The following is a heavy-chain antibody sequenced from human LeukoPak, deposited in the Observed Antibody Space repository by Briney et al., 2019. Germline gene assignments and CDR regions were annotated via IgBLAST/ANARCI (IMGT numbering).Heavy chain of an antibody. Sequence: SQTLSLTCTVSGGSISSGSYYWSWIRQPAGKGLEWIGRIYTSGSTNYNPSLKSRVTISVDTSKNQFSLKLSSVTAADTAVYYCARESGMDFWSGSFGFDYWGQGTLVTVSS. V-gene: IGHV4-61*02. CDR1: GGSISSGSYY. J-gene: IGHJ4*02. D-gene: IGHD3-3*01. CDR2: IYTSGST. CDR3: ARESGMDFWSGSFGFDY.